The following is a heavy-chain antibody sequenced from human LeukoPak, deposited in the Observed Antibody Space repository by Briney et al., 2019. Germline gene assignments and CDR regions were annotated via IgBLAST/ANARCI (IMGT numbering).Heavy chain of an antibody. V-gene: IGHV1-69*06. J-gene: IGHJ6*03. CDR2: IIPIFGTA. CDR3: VRGGIKSYYYYMDV. D-gene: IGHD3-16*01. CDR1: GGTFSSYA. Sequence: SVKVSYKASGGTFSSYAISWVRQAPGQRLEWMGGIIPIFGTANCAQKFQGRVTITADKSTSTAYMELSSLRSDDTAVYYCVRGGIKSYYYYMDVWGKGTTVTISS.